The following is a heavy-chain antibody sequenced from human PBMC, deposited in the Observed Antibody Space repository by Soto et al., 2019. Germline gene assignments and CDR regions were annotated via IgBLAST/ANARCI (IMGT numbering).Heavy chain of an antibody. J-gene: IGHJ5*02. Sequence: ASVKVSCKASGGTFSSYAISWVRQAPGQGLEWMGGIIPIFGTANYAQKFQGRVTITADESTSTAYMELSSLRSEDTAVYYCAREKFDSSSWYYPWGQGTLVTVSS. D-gene: IGHD6-13*01. CDR2: IIPIFGTA. V-gene: IGHV1-69*13. CDR3: AREKFDSSSWYYP. CDR1: GGTFSSYA.